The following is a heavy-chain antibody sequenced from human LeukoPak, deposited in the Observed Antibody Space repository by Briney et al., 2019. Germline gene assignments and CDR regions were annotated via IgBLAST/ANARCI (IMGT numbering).Heavy chain of an antibody. CDR1: GYPFNTYG. J-gene: IGHJ4*02. D-gene: IGHD2-2*01. V-gene: IGHV3-30*18. CDR3: AKAAYCTSTSCHFSGYAQRPLDS. CDR2: ISNDGRNK. Sequence: GGSLRLSCVASGYPFNTYGMHWVRQPPRRALVWGAGISNDGRNKDYADSVKGRFTIYRDKSKNTVYLQMNSLRVEDTAVYYCAKAAYCTSTSCHFSGYAQRPLDSWGQGTLVTVSS.